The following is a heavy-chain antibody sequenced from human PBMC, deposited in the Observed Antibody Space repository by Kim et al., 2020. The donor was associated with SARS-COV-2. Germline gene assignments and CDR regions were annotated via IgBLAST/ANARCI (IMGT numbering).Heavy chain of an antibody. V-gene: IGHV4-39*01. D-gene: IGHD3-10*01. J-gene: IGHJ6*02. CDR1: GGSISSSSYY. CDR3: ASVPWFGELYYYYYYGMDV. CDR2: IYYSGST. Sequence: SETLSLTCTVSGGSISSSSYYWGWIRQPPGKGLEWIGSIYYSGSTYYNPSLKSRVTISVDTSKNQFSLKLSSVTAADTAVYYCASVPWFGELYYYYYYGMDVWGQGTTVTVSS.